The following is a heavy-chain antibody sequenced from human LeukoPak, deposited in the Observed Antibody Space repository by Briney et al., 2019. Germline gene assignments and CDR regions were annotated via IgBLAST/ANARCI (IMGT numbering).Heavy chain of an antibody. CDR1: GFTFSRYW. CDR2: IKQGGSEI. D-gene: IGHD3-10*01. V-gene: IGHV3-7*03. CDR3: ARDREFESGSEGDY. Sequence: GGSLRLSCVGSGFTFSRYWMSWVRQSPGKGLEYLALIKQGGSEIYHMDSVKGRFTISRDDAKNSLYLQMNSLRVEDTAVYYCARDREFESGSEGDYWGQGALVTVSS. J-gene: IGHJ4*02.